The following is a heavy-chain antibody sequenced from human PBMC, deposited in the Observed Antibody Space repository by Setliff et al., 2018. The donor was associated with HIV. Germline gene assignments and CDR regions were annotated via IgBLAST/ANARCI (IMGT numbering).Heavy chain of an antibody. CDR1: GYIFKNYD. V-gene: IGHV1-8*02. CDR2: VNPISANT. Sequence: ASVKVSCKASGYIFKNYDINWVRQATGQGLEWMGWVNPISANTASARKFQDRVTITADSSLNTAYMELSSLRSDDTALYYCARGAQDYEDYYFDYWGKGTTVTV. CDR3: ARGAQDYEDYYFDY. D-gene: IGHD4-17*01. J-gene: IGHJ4*03.